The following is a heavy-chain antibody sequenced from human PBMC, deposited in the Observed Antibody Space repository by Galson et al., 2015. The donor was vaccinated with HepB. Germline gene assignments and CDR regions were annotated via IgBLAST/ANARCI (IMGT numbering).Heavy chain of an antibody. CDR1: GFTFRNAW. D-gene: IGHD4-17*01. CDR2: IKSKTDGGTT. J-gene: IGHJ1*01. CDR3: TTDLLRFTVTQEDRFQH. V-gene: IGHV3-15*01. Sequence: SLRLSCAASGFTFRNAWMSWVRQAPGKGLEWVGRIKSKTDGGTTDYAAPVKGRSTISRDDSKNTLYLQMNSLKTEDTALYYCTTDLLRFTVTQEDRFQHWGQGTLVTVSS.